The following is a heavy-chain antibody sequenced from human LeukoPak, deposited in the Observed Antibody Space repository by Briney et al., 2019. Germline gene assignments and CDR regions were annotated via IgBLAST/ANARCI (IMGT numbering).Heavy chain of an antibody. CDR1: GXPFSNYG. CDR2: ISYDGSNK. Sequence: PGRSLRLSCSASGXPFSNYGMHWVRQAPGKGLECVAVISYDGSNKFYADSVKGRFTISRDNSENTLFLQLNSLRPEDTAVYYCARAKWLRLLLLLDYWGQGTLVTVSS. CDR3: ARAKWLRLLLLLDY. D-gene: IGHD5-12*01. J-gene: IGHJ4*02. V-gene: IGHV3-30*03.